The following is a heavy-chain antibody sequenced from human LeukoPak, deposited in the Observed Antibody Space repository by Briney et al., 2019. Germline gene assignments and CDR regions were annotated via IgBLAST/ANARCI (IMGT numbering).Heavy chain of an antibody. CDR1: GFTFSSYW. Sequence: GGSLRLSCVASGFTFSSYWMHWVRQAPGKGLVWVSRINGDGRSISYADSVKGRFTISRDNAKNTLYLQMNSLRAEDTALYYCARGLQDGWPVDYFDNWGQGTLVTVSS. J-gene: IGHJ4*02. V-gene: IGHV3-74*01. D-gene: IGHD5-24*01. CDR2: INGDGRSI. CDR3: ARGLQDGWPVDYFDN.